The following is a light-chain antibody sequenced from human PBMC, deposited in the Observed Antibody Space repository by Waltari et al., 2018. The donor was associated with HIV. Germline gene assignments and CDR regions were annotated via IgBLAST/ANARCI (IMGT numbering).Light chain of an antibody. V-gene: IGLV3-10*01. CDR2: EDS. Sequence: SYELTQPPSVSVSPGTTARINCSGDALPKKYAYWYQQRSGQATVLVIYEDSKRPSGIPERFSGSSSGTMVTLTISGAQVEDEADYYCYSTDITSHQRVFGGGTKLTVL. J-gene: IGLJ3*02. CDR3: YSTDITSHQRV. CDR1: ALPKKY.